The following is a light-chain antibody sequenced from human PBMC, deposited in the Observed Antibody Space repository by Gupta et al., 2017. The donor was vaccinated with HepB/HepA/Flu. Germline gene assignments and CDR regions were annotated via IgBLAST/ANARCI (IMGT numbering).Light chain of an antibody. Sequence: YVLTQPPSVSVAPGQTAKITCGGNNIGSKSGHWYQQEPGQAPVLVVYVESDRPSEIPEGFSGANSGNTASLKISRTEAGDEADYYGQVWHPASDQWDLVFGGGTKLIVI. V-gene: IGLV3-21*02. CDR2: VES. CDR1: NIGSKS. CDR3: QVWHPASDQWDLV. J-gene: IGLJ2*01.